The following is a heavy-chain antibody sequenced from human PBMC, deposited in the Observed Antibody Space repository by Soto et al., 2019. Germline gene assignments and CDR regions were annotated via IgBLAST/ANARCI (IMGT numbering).Heavy chain of an antibody. V-gene: IGHV1-3*01. CDR2: INAGNGNT. CDR1: GYTFTSYA. J-gene: IGHJ4*02. D-gene: IGHD2-2*01. CDR3: ARGDIVLVPAATPILAY. Sequence: ASVKVSCKASGYTFTSYAMHWVRQASGQRLEWMGWINAGNGNTKYSQKFQGRVTITRDTSASTAYMELSSLRSEDTAVYYCARGDIVLVPAATPILAYWGQGTLVTVSS.